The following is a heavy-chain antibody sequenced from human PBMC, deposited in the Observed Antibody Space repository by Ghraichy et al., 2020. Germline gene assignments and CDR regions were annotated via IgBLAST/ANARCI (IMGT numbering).Heavy chain of an antibody. CDR3: ARRGAYSSSRGDY. Sequence: SETLSLTCAVYGGSFSGYYWSWIRQPPGKGLEWIGEINHSGSTNYNPSLRSRVTISVDTSKNQFSLKLSSVTAADTAVYYCARRGAYSSSRGDYWGQGTLVTVSS. CDR1: GGSFSGYY. V-gene: IGHV4-34*01. D-gene: IGHD6-13*01. J-gene: IGHJ4*02. CDR2: INHSGST.